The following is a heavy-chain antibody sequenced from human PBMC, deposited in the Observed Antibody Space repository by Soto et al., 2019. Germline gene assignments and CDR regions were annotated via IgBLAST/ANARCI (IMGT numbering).Heavy chain of an antibody. D-gene: IGHD3-22*01. CDR3: TRGDSSGRTHWVNWSFDL. J-gene: IGHJ2*01. V-gene: IGHV4-31*03. Sequence: QVQLQESGPGLVKPSQTLSLTCTVSAGSISSGGYYWSWIRQHPGKGLEWIGYIYYSGSTYYNPSLKSRVTISVDTSKNQFSLKLSSVTAADTAVYYCTRGDSSGRTHWVNWSFDLWGRGTLVTVSS. CDR2: IYYSGST. CDR1: AGSISSGGYY.